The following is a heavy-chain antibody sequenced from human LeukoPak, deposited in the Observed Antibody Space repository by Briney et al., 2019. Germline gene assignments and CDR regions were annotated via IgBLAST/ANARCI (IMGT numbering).Heavy chain of an antibody. CDR1: GYRFTSNW. D-gene: IGHD3-9*01. CDR3: ARHSRYFDWLLPFDY. J-gene: IGHJ4*02. Sequence: AGESLKISCKGSGYRFTSNWIVWVRLMPGKGLEWMGIIYPGDSNTRYSPSFQGQVTISADKSISTAYLQWSSLKASDTAMYYCARHSRYFDWLLPFDYWGQGTLVTVSS. V-gene: IGHV5-51*01. CDR2: IYPGDSNT.